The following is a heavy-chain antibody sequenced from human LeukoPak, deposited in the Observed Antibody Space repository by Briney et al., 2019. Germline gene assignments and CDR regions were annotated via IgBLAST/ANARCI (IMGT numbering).Heavy chain of an antibody. CDR1: GYTFSIYT. J-gene: IGHJ4*02. D-gene: IGHD3-10*01. V-gene: IGHV7-4-1*02. Sequence: ASVKVSCKASGYTFSIYTMNWVRQAPGQGLEWMGWIDTNTGIPTYAQDFTGRFVFSLDTSVTTAYLEISGLKAEDTAGYYCARVPLFRDYGSPRGSYLDCWGQGTLVTVSS. CDR2: IDTNTGIP. CDR3: ARVPLFRDYGSPRGSYLDC.